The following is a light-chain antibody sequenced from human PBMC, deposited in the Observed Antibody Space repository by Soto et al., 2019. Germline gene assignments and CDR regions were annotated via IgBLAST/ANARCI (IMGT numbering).Light chain of an antibody. Sequence: QSALTQPRSASGSPGQSITISCTGNSSDVGGYNYVSWYQQHPAKAPKLIIFDVSKRPSGVPNRFSGSKSGNTASLTISGLQAEDEADYYCCSYVGRNTYVFGTGTKLTVL. J-gene: IGLJ1*01. V-gene: IGLV2-11*01. CDR3: CSYVGRNTYV. CDR2: DVS. CDR1: SSDVGGYNY.